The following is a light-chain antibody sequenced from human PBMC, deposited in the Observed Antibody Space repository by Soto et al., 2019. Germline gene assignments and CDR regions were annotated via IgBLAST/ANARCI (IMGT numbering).Light chain of an antibody. J-gene: IGKJ5*01. Sequence: EIVMTQSKATLSVSPGERATLSCRASQSVSIDLAWYQQTPGQAPRLLIYDTSIRASGIPARFSGSGSGTDFTLTISSLDPEDFAVYYCQQRSNLPLTFGQGTRLEIK. CDR1: QSVSID. CDR2: DTS. V-gene: IGKV3-11*01. CDR3: QQRSNLPLT.